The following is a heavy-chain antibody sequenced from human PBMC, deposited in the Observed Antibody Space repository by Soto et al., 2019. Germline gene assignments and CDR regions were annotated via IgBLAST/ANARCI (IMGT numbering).Heavy chain of an antibody. V-gene: IGHV3-23*01. CDR2: ISGSGGST. J-gene: IGHJ4*02. Sequence: PGGSLRLSCAASGFTFSSYAMSWVRQAPGKGLEWVSAISGSGGSTYYADSVKGRSTISRDNSKNTLYLQMNSLRAEDTAVYYCAKVAVGELLYDYFDYWGQGTLVTVSS. D-gene: IGHD3-10*01. CDR1: GFTFSSYA. CDR3: AKVAVGELLYDYFDY.